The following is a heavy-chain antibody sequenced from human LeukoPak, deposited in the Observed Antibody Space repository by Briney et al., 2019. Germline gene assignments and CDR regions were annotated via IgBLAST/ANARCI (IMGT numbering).Heavy chain of an antibody. CDR1: GYTFTSYY. V-gene: IGHV1-46*01. Sequence: ASVKVSCKASGYTFTSYYMHWVRQAPGQGLEWMGIINPSGGSTSYAQKFQGRVTMTRDTSTSTVYMELSSLRSEDTAVYYRAREEGYYYDSSGYEFWGQGTMVTVSS. CDR2: INPSGGST. CDR3: AREEGYYYDSSGYEF. D-gene: IGHD3-22*01. J-gene: IGHJ3*01.